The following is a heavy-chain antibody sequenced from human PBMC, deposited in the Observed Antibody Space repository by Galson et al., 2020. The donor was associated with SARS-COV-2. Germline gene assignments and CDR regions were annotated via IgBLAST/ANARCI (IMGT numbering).Heavy chain of an antibody. CDR3: ARVPITMIRGINDWFDS. J-gene: IGHJ5*01. Sequence: SETLSLTCTVSGGSITSGNYYWNWIRQHPGTGLEWIGCMAKSSGNIYYNPSLKSRVTISMDTSQNYFSLKLSSVTAADTAVYYCARVPITMIRGINDWFDSWGQGTLVTVSS. CDR1: GGSITSGNYY. D-gene: IGHD3-10*01. V-gene: IGHV4-31*03. CDR2: MAKSSGNI.